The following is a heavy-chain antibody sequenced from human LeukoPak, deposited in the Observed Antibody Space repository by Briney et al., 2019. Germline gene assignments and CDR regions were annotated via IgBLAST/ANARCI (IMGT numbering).Heavy chain of an antibody. CDR3: ARVIITIFGVVIPRFDY. J-gene: IGHJ4*02. CDR1: GGSFSGYY. D-gene: IGHD3-3*01. Sequence: SETLSLTCAVYGGSFSGYYWSWIRQPPGKGLEWIGEINHSGSTNYNPSLKSRVTISVDTSKNQFSLKLSSVTAADTAVYYCARVIITIFGVVIPRFDYWGQGTLVTVSS. V-gene: IGHV4-34*01. CDR2: INHSGST.